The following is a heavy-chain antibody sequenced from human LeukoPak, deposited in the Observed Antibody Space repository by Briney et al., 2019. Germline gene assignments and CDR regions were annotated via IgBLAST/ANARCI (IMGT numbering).Heavy chain of an antibody. CDR1: GFTFSSYW. V-gene: IGHV3-7*01. CDR2: IKPDGSLI. D-gene: IGHD1-26*01. CDR3: AKWELYSGFYYIDY. J-gene: IGHJ4*02. Sequence: GGSLRLSCAASGFTFSSYWMTWVRQGPGKGLEWVANIKPDGSLIYYVDSVKGRFTISRDNAKNSLYLQMDSLRAEDTAVYYCAKWELYSGFYYIDYWGQGTLATVSS.